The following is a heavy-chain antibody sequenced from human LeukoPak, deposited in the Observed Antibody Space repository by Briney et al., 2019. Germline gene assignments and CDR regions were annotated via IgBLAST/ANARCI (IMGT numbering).Heavy chain of an antibody. CDR3: ARARQWPDY. J-gene: IGHJ4*02. CDR1: GGSFSGYY. Sequence: SETLSLTCAVYGGSFSGYYWSWIRRPPGKGLEWIGEINHSGSTNYNPSLKSRVTMSVDTSKNQFSLKLSSVTAADTAVYYCARARQWPDYWGQGTLVTVSS. D-gene: IGHD6-19*01. V-gene: IGHV4-34*01. CDR2: INHSGST.